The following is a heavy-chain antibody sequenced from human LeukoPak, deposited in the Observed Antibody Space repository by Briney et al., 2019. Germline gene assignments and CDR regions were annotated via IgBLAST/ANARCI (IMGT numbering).Heavy chain of an antibody. CDR3: ARELSPGTSRYYYYYGMDV. Sequence: GGSLRLSCAASGFTFSSYAMHWVRQAPGKGLEWVAVISYDGSNKYYADSVKGRFTISRDNSKNTLYLQMNSLRAVDTAVYYCARELSPGTSRYYYYYGMDVWGQGTTVTVSS. CDR1: GFTFSSYA. V-gene: IGHV3-30-3*01. D-gene: IGHD1-1*01. CDR2: ISYDGSNK. J-gene: IGHJ6*02.